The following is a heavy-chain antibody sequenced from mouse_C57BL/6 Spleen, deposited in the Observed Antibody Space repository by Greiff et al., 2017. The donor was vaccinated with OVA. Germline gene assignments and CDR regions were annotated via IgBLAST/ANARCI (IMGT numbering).Heavy chain of an antibody. CDR1: GFTFSSYT. CDR3: ARLTGTWDY. Sequence: EVHLVESGGGLVKPGGSLKLSCAASGFTFSSYTMSWVRQTPEKRLEWVATISGGGGNTYYPDSVKGRFTISRDNAKNTLYLQMSSLRSEDTALYYCARLTGTWDYWGQGTTLTVSS. J-gene: IGHJ2*01. D-gene: IGHD4-1*01. V-gene: IGHV5-9*01. CDR2: ISGGGGNT.